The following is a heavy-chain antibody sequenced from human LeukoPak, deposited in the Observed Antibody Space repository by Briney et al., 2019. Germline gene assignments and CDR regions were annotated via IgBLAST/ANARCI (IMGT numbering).Heavy chain of an antibody. V-gene: IGHV3-74*01. D-gene: IGHD4-17*01. CDR2: MNGDGSTI. J-gene: IGHJ4*02. CDR3: ARAGYYRFDY. Sequence: GGSLRLSCAASGFTFAGSWMHWVRQVPGKGLLWVARMNGDGSTINYADSVKGQFTISRDDANNMLYLQMNSLKVEDMAVYYCARAGYYRFDYWGQGVLVTVSS. CDR1: GFTFAGSW.